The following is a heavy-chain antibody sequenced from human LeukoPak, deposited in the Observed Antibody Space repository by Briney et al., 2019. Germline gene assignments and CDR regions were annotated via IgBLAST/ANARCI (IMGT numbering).Heavy chain of an antibody. CDR2: IYYSGST. CDR3: ARPSGGYCSGGSCWGNWFDP. Sequence: PSETLSLTCTVSGGSISSGGYYWSWIRQHPGKGLEWIGYIYYSGSTYYNPSLKSRVTISVDTSKNQFSLKLSSVTAADTAVYYCARPSGGYCSGGSCWGNWFDPWGQGTLVTVSS. J-gene: IGHJ5*02. V-gene: IGHV4-31*03. CDR1: GGSISSGGYY. D-gene: IGHD2-15*01.